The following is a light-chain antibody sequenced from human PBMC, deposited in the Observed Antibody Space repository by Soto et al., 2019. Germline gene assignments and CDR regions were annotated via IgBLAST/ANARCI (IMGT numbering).Light chain of an antibody. CDR1: SSDVGGYNY. J-gene: IGLJ1*01. V-gene: IGLV2-14*01. Sequence: QSVLTQPASVSGSPGQSITISCTGTSSDVGGYNYVSWYQQHPGKAPKLMIYEVSYRPSGVSNRFSGSKSGDTASLTISGLQAEDEAVYYCSSYSSRSTPYAFGTGTKVTVL. CDR3: SSYSSRSTPYA. CDR2: EVS.